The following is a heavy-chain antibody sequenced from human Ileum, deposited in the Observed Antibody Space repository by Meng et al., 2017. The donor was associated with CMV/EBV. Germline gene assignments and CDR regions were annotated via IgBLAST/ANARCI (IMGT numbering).Heavy chain of an antibody. CDR3: SRGEDPYKVGNN. CDR2: VHPSGST. D-gene: IGHD1-14*01. CDR1: GGFFSGYY. J-gene: IGHJ4*02. Sequence: SETLSLTCTIYGGFFSGYYWTWIRQPPGKGLEWIGEVHPSGSTHYNTFLKSRVTMSVDASKNQVSLKLNSVTAADTALYFCSRGEDPYKVGNNWGQGTLVTVSS. V-gene: IGHV4-34*01.